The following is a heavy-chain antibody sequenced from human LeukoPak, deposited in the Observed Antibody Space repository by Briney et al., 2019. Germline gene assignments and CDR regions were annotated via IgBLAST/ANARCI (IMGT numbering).Heavy chain of an antibody. CDR1: GFTFSNAW. CDR2: IQSKTDGGTK. Sequence: GGSLRLSCAASGFTFSNAWMSWVRQAPGKGLEWVGRIQSKTDGGTKNYAAAVEGRFTISRDDSKNTLYLQMNSLKTEDTAVYFCTNKHVADYWGQGTLVTVSS. J-gene: IGHJ4*02. V-gene: IGHV3-15*01. CDR3: TNKHVADY.